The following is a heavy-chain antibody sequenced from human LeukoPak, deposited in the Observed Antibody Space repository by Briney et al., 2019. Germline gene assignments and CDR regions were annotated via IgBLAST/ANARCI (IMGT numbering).Heavy chain of an antibody. Sequence: SETLSLTCAVSGXSITSNSVYWGWIRQPPGTGLEWIANIDYRGSTYYNPSLKSRVTISVDTSKNQFSLKLSSVTAADTAVYYCARRLKGSGRTGYWGQGTLVTVSS. V-gene: IGHV4-39*01. CDR2: IDYRGST. CDR3: ARRLKGSGRTGY. J-gene: IGHJ4*02. D-gene: IGHD1-1*01. CDR1: GXSITSNSVY.